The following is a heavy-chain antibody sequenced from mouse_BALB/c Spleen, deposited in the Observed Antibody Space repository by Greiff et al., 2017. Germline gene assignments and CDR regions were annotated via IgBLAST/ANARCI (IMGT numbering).Heavy chain of an antibody. J-gene: IGHJ1*01. CDR2: ISSGGSYT. D-gene: IGHD1-1*01. V-gene: IGHV5-9-4*01. Sequence: DVKLVESGGGLVKPGGSLKLSCAASGFTFSSYAMSWVRQSPEKGLEWVAEISSGGSYTYYPDTVTGRFTISRDNAKNTLYLEMTSLRSEETAMYYCAGRGGSSYGWYFDVWGAGTTVTVSS. CDR3: AGRGGSSYGWYFDV. CDR1: GFTFSSYA.